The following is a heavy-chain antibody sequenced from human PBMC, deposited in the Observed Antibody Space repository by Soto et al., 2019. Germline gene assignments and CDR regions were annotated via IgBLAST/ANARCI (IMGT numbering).Heavy chain of an antibody. CDR1: GYTFTGYY. CDR3: ARDRNWGVGELSGWFHP. J-gene: IGHJ5*02. D-gene: IGHD3-10*01. Sequence: GASVKVSCKASGYTFTGYYMHWVRQAPGQGLEWMGWINPNSGGTNYAQKFQGWVTMTRDTSISTAYMELSRLRSDDTAVYYCARDRNWGVGELSGWFHPWGQGTLVTVSS. V-gene: IGHV1-2*04. CDR2: INPNSGGT.